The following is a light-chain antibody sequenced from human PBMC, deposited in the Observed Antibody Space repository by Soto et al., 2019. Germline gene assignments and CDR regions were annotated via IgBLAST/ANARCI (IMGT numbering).Light chain of an antibody. CDR2: GAS. V-gene: IGKV3-15*01. CDR3: QQYKNWTPANT. J-gene: IGKJ2*01. CDR1: QSVSSN. Sequence: EIVMTQSPATLSVSPGERATLSCRASQSVSSNLAWYQQKHGQAPRLLISGASTRATGIPARLSGSGCGTSVTLTIRSLKTEEFAVYYWQQYKNWTPANTFGQGTKLEIK.